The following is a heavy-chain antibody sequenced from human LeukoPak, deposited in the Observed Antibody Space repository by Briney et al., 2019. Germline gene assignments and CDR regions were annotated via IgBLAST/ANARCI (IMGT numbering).Heavy chain of an antibody. V-gene: IGHV4-59*01. CDR1: GGSISSYY. J-gene: IGHJ4*02. CDR2: SHYTGRT. Sequence: PSETLSLTCTVSGGSISSYYWSWIRQPPGKGLEWIGYSHYTGRTNYNPSLKSRVTISVDTSKSQFSLKLDSVTAADTAVYYCASSGYLPQTFDYWGQGALVTVSS. CDR3: ASSGYLPQTFDY. D-gene: IGHD3-22*01.